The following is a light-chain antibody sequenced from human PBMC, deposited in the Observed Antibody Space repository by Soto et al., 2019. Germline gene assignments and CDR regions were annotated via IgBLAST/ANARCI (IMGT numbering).Light chain of an antibody. CDR3: QQSYSTPWT. CDR1: QSISSY. CDR2: AAS. J-gene: IGKJ1*01. V-gene: IGKV1-39*01. Sequence: DIPMTPSPSSLSASVGDRVTITCRASQSISSYLNWYKQKPGKAPKLLIYAASSLQSGVTPRFSGSGSGTDFTLTISSLQPEDFATYYCQQSYSTPWTFGQGTKVEIK.